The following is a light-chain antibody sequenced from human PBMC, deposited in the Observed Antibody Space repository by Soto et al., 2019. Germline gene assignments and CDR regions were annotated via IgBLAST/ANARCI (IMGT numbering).Light chain of an antibody. J-gene: IGLJ2*01. CDR2: EVT. V-gene: IGLV2-23*02. CDR1: SRDVGFYNY. Sequence: QSALTQSAPVSGSPGQSITISCTGTSRDVGFYNYVSWYQQHPGKAPKLIIYEVTKRPSGVSNRFSGSKSGNTASLTISGLQAEDEADYYCCSFEGMNIWVFGGGTKVTGL. CDR3: CSFEGMNIWV.